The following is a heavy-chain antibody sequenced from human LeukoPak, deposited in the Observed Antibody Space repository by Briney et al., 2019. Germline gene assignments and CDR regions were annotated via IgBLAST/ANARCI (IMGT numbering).Heavy chain of an antibody. Sequence: ASVKVSCKASGGTFSSYAISWVRQAPGQGLEWMGRIIPILGIANYAQKFQGRVTITADKSTSTAYMELSSLRSEDTAVYYCARDRSGITMVRGVIGPHDYWGQGTLVTVSS. CDR2: IIPILGIA. CDR1: GGTFSSYA. V-gene: IGHV1-69*04. CDR3: ARDRSGITMVRGVIGPHDY. J-gene: IGHJ4*02. D-gene: IGHD3-10*01.